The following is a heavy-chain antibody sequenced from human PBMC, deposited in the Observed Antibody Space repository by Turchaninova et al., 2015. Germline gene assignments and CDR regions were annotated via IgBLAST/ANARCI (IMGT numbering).Heavy chain of an antibody. J-gene: IGHJ4*02. CDR3: ARDIIVALWY. CDR2: ISDICTSI. D-gene: IGHD3-22*01. V-gene: IGHV3-48*01. Sequence: PGTCLELMFYISDICTSIHYAVCVSGRVTVSIDNSKNSLYLQMNSLRADVTGVYYCARDIIVALWYWGQGTLVTVSS.